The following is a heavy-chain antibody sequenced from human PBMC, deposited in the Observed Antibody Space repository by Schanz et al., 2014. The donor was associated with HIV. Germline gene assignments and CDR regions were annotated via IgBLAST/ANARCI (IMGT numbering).Heavy chain of an antibody. CDR3: AKGSSLWSFYYGMDV. Sequence: VQLLESGGGLVQPGGSLRLSCAASGFTFRNYGMHWVRQAPGKGLEWVTVISYDGSNKYYTDSVKGRFTISRDNSKNTLYLQMNSLRAEDTAVYYCAKGSSLWSFYYGMDVWGQGTTVTVSS. CDR1: GFTFRNYG. J-gene: IGHJ6*02. CDR2: ISYDGSNK. D-gene: IGHD3-10*01. V-gene: IGHV3-30*18.